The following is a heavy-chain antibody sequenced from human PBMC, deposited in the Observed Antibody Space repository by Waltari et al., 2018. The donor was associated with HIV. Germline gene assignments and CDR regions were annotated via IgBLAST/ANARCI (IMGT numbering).Heavy chain of an antibody. V-gene: IGHV5-51*01. CDR3: ARHSDYSEYYYGMDV. J-gene: IGHJ6*02. CDR2: IYPGDSDT. CDR1: GYSFTSYW. D-gene: IGHD4-4*01. Sequence: EVQLVQSGAEVKKPGESLKISCKGSGYSFTSYWIGWVRQMPGKGLEWMGIIYPGDSDTRYSPSFQGQVTISADKSISTAYLQWSSLKASDTAMYYCARHSDYSEYYYGMDVWGQGTTVTVSS.